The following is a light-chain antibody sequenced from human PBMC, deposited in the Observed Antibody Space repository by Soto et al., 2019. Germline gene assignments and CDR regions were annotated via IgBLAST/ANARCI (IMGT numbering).Light chain of an antibody. CDR3: QVWDSYSDHVV. CDR2: HDS. J-gene: IGLJ3*02. CDR1: NIGSKS. Sequence: SYELTQPHSVSVGTAQMARITCGESNIGSKSVHWYQQKPGQAPVLVVSHDSDRPSGIPERFSGSNSGNTATLTISRVDAGDEADYFCQVWDSYSDHVVFGGGTKLTVL. V-gene: IGLV3-21*02.